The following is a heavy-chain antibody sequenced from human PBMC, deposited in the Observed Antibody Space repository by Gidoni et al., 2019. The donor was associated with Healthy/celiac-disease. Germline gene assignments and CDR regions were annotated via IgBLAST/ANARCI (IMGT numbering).Heavy chain of an antibody. CDR3: AKVPVGMSNTNYFDY. CDR1: GITFSSYA. V-gene: IGHV3-23*04. CDR2: ISGSGGST. D-gene: IGHD2-21*01. J-gene: IGHJ4*02. Sequence: EVQLVESGGGLVQPGGSLRPSCAASGITFSSYAMSWVRQAPGKGLEWVSAISGSGGSTYYADSVKGRFTISRDNSKNTLYLQMNSLRAEDTAVYYCAKVPVGMSNTNYFDYWGQGTLVTVSS.